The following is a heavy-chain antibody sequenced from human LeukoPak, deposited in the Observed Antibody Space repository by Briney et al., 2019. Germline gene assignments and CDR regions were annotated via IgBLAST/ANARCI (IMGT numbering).Heavy chain of an antibody. V-gene: IGHV1-46*01. CDR3: ARVYGETSYFDY. Sequence: ASVKVSCKASGYTFTSYYMHGVRQAPGQGLEWMGIINPSGGSTSYAQKFQGRVTMTRDMSTSTVYMELSSLRSEDTAVYYCARVYGETSYFDYWGQGTLVTVSS. CDR2: INPSGGST. D-gene: IGHD3-10*01. CDR1: GYTFTSYY. J-gene: IGHJ4*02.